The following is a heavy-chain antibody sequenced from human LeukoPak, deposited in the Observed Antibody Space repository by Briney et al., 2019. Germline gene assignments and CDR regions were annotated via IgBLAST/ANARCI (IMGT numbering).Heavy chain of an antibody. V-gene: IGHV3-7*02. CDR2: IKQDGSDK. Sequence: GGSLRLSCAASGFTFSNYWMTWVRQAPGKGLEWVANIKQDGSDKYYVDSVKGRFTISRDNAENSLYLQVNNLRAEDTAVYYCASSTQISKYADYWGQGALVTVSS. D-gene: IGHD2-2*01. J-gene: IGHJ4*02. CDR3: ASSTQISKYADY. CDR1: GFTFSNYW.